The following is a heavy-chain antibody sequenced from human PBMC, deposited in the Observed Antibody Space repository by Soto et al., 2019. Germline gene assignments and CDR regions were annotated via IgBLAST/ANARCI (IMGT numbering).Heavy chain of an antibody. J-gene: IGHJ5*02. CDR3: ARASPPCRGGRCYPGGWFDP. Sequence: QVQLVESGGGVVQPGRSLRLSCAASGFTFSSYAMHWVRQAPGKGLEWVAVITYDGSNKYYADSVKGRFTISRDNSKNTLYLQKNSLRAEDTAVYYCARASPPCRGGRCYPGGWFDPWGQGTLVTVSS. V-gene: IGHV3-30-3*01. CDR2: ITYDGSNK. CDR1: GFTFSSYA. D-gene: IGHD2-15*01.